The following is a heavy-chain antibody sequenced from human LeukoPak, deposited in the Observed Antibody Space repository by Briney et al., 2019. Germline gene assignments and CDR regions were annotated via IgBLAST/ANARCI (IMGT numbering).Heavy chain of an antibody. CDR1: GFTFSSYW. CDR2: IKQDGSEI. Sequence: GGSLRLSCAASGFTFSSYWMSWVPQALGKGLEWVANIKQDGSEINSVDSVKGRFTISRDNDKNSLYLQMNSLRAEDTAVYYCARERGGYCSTTSCPQGTRVAFDIWGQGTMVTVSS. V-gene: IGHV3-7*01. D-gene: IGHD2-2*01. J-gene: IGHJ3*02. CDR3: ARERGGYCSTTSCPQGTRVAFDI.